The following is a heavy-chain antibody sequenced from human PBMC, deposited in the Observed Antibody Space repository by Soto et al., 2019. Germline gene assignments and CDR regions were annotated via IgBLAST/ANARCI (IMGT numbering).Heavy chain of an antibody. CDR1: GFTFSGYS. Sequence: PGGSLRLSCADSGFTFSGYSMNWVRQAPGKGLEWVSSISSSSSYIYYADSVKGRFTISRDNAKNSLYLQMNSLRAEDTAVYYCARGWNYYYGMDVWGQGTTVTVSS. CDR2: ISSSSSYI. V-gene: IGHV3-21*01. J-gene: IGHJ6*02. D-gene: IGHD2-15*01. CDR3: ARGWNYYYGMDV.